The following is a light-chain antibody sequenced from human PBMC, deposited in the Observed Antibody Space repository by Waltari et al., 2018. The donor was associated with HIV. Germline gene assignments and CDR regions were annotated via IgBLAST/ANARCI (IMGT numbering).Light chain of an antibody. CDR1: SRDVGGYNY. Sequence: QSALPQPASVSGSPGQSFTISCTGTSRDVGGYNYVSWYQQHPGKPPKLMIYEVSNRPSGVSNRFSGSKSGNTASLTISGLQAEDEADYYCSSYTSSSTLVFGGGTKLTVL. V-gene: IGLV2-14*01. J-gene: IGLJ2*01. CDR3: SSYTSSSTLV. CDR2: EVS.